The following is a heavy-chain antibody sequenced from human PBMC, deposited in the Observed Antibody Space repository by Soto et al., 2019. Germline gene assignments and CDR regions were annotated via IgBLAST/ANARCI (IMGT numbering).Heavy chain of an antibody. V-gene: IGHV4-31*03. Sequence: PSETLSLTCTVSGGSISSGGYYWSWIRQHPQKGLEWIGHIYYTGTTYYNPSLKSRVTISVDTSKNQFSLKLSSVTAADTAVYYCARDHYFGSGSYDSPSYYCGMDVWGQGTSVTVSS. CDR2: IYYTGTT. D-gene: IGHD3-10*01. CDR1: GGSISSGGYY. J-gene: IGHJ6*02. CDR3: ARDHYFGSGSYDSPSYYCGMDV.